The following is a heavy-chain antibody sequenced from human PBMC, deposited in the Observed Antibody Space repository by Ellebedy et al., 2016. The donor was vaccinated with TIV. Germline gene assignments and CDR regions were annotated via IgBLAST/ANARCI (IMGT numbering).Heavy chain of an antibody. Sequence: SETLSLTCAVSGGSISSSNWWSWVRQPPGKGLEWIGEIYHSGSTNYNPSLKSRVTISVDTSKNQFSLKLSSVTAADTAVYYCARDSRGDYYFDYWGQGTLVTVSS. CDR2: IYHSGST. CDR3: ARDSRGDYYFDY. D-gene: IGHD2-21*02. J-gene: IGHJ4*02. CDR1: GGSISSSNW. V-gene: IGHV4-4*02.